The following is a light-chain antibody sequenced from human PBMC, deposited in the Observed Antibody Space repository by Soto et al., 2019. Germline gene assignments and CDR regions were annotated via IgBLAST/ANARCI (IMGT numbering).Light chain of an antibody. CDR2: DAS. J-gene: IGKJ1*01. Sequence: IVLTQSPGTLSLSPWERATLSCRASQSVSSYLAWYQQKPGQAPRLLIYDASNRATGIPARFSGSGSGTDFTLTISSLEPEDFAVYYCQQRSNWPPTFGQGTKVDIK. V-gene: IGKV3-11*01. CDR1: QSVSSY. CDR3: QQRSNWPPT.